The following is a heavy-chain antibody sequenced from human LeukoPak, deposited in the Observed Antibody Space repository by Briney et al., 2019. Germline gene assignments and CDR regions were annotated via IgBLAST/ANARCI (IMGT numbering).Heavy chain of an antibody. CDR1: GYNFTVYY. J-gene: IGHJ4*02. CDR2: INPNSGGT. Sequence: ASVKVSCKASGYNFTVYYMHWVRQAPGQGLEWMGWINPNSGGTNYAQKFQGRVTLTRDTSINTAYMELSRLRSDDTAVYYCANNYAAYCTGGSCYVYWGQGTLVTVSS. V-gene: IGHV1-2*02. CDR3: ANNYAAYCTGGSCYVY. D-gene: IGHD2-15*01.